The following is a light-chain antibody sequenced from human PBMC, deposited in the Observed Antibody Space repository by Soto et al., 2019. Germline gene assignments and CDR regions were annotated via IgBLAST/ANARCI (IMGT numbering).Light chain of an antibody. J-gene: IGKJ1*01. Sequence: IQMTQSPSSVSASVGDRVTITCRASQGINNWLAWYQQKPGKAPELLIYAVSYLQSGVPSRFSGSGSGTDCTLTISSLQPEDVATYYCLQHNSYPRTLGQGTKVDIK. CDR3: LQHNSYPRT. V-gene: IGKV1-12*01. CDR1: QGINNW. CDR2: AVS.